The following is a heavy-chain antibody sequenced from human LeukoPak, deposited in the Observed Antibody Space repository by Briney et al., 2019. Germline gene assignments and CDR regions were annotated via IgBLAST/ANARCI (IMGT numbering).Heavy chain of an antibody. D-gene: IGHD4-23*01. J-gene: IGHJ4*02. CDR3: ARVFGGNSLDH. V-gene: IGHV4-4*07. CDR2: IYKSGTT. CDR1: LGSVKNYY. Sequence: SETLSLTCTVSLGSVKNYYWSWIRQPAGKGLEWIGRIYKSGTTYYSPSLKSRVTMSIDTSKNQFSLQLSAVTAADTATYYCARVFGGNSLDHWGQGTLVTVSS.